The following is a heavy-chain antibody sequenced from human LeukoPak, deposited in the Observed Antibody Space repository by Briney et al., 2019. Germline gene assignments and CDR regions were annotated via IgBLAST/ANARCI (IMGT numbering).Heavy chain of an antibody. D-gene: IGHD3-10*01. Sequence: GASVKVSCKASGGTFSSYAISWVRQAPGQGLEWMGGIIPIFGTANYAQKFQGRVTITTDESTSTAYMELSSLRPEDTAVYYCARVSKEYYGSGSLDYWGQGTLVTVSS. V-gene: IGHV1-69*05. J-gene: IGHJ4*02. CDR2: IIPIFGTA. CDR3: ARVSKEYYGSGSLDY. CDR1: GGTFSSYA.